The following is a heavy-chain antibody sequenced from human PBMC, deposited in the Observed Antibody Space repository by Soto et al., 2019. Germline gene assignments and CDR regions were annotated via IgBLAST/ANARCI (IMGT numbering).Heavy chain of an antibody. Sequence: QLQLQESGPELVKPSETLSLTCTVSGGTISSSSYYWGWIHQPPGKGLEWIGSIYYSGSTYYNPSLKSRVTIAVDTSKNQFSLKLSSVTAADTAVYYCARRVDWYFDLWGRGTLVTVSS. CDR2: IYYSGST. CDR1: GGTISSSSYY. CDR3: ARRVDWYFDL. V-gene: IGHV4-39*01. J-gene: IGHJ2*01.